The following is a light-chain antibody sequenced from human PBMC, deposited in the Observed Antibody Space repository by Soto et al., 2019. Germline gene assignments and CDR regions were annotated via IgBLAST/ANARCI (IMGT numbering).Light chain of an antibody. Sequence: QSALTQPPSASGSPGQSVTISCTGTSSDVGGYNFVSWYQQHPGKAPKLMIYEVNKRPSGVPNRFSGSKSGNTASLTVSGLQAEDEADYYCSSYASNNNRYVFGTGTKLTVL. CDR2: EVN. J-gene: IGLJ1*01. CDR3: SSYASNNNRYV. CDR1: SSDVGGYNF. V-gene: IGLV2-8*01.